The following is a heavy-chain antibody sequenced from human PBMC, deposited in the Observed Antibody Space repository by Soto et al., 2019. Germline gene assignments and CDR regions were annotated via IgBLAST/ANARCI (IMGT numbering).Heavy chain of an antibody. V-gene: IGHV4-31*03. Sequence: QVQLQESGPGLVKPSQTLSLTCTVSGGSISSGGYYWSWIRQHPWKGLEWIGDIYYSGRTYHNPSLKSRITISVDTSKNQFSLKLSSVTAAETAVYYCARAGAVNWFDPWGQGTLVTVSS. CDR2: IYYSGRT. CDR1: GGSISSGGYY. J-gene: IGHJ5*02. CDR3: ARAGAVNWFDP.